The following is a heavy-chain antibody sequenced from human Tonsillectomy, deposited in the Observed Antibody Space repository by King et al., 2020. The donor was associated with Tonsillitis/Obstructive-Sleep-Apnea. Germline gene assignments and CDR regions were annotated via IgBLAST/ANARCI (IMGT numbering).Heavy chain of an antibody. J-gene: IGHJ4*02. CDR2: INHSGST. D-gene: IGHD2-2*02. CDR1: GGSFSGYY. CDR3: ARGLDIVVVPAAIGGAPFDY. Sequence: VQLPQWGAGLLKPSETLSLTCAVYGGSFSGYYWSWIRQPPGKGLEWIGEINHSGSTNYNPSLKSRVTISVDTSKNQFSLKLSSVTAADTAVYYCARGLDIVVVPAAIGGAPFDYWGQGTLVTVSS. V-gene: IGHV4-34*01.